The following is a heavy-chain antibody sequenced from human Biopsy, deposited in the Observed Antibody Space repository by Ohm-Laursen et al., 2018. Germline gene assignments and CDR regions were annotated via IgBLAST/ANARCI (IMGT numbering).Heavy chain of an antibody. CDR1: GFTFSGFS. CDR2: VTTTSSYI. Sequence: SLRLSCSATGFTFSGFSMNWVRQAPGKGLEWVSSVTTTSSYIYYADSVKGRFTISRDNAKNSLYLQMNSLRAEDTAVYYCARVLLPAAAVHYGMDVWGQGTTVTVSS. V-gene: IGHV3-21*01. D-gene: IGHD2-2*01. J-gene: IGHJ6*02. CDR3: ARVLLPAAAVHYGMDV.